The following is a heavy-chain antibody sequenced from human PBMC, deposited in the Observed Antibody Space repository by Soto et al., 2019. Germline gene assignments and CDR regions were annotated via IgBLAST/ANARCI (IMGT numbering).Heavy chain of an antibody. Sequence: GGSLRLSCAASGFTFSSYGIHWVRQAPGKGLEWVAVISYDGSNEYYSDSVKGRFTISRDNSKNTLYLQMNSLRVEDTAVYYCAKVTTFRGSSYQGMDVWGQGTTVTVSS. D-gene: IGHD3-10*01. J-gene: IGHJ6*02. CDR3: AKVTTFRGSSYQGMDV. CDR1: GFTFSSYG. CDR2: ISYDGSNE. V-gene: IGHV3-30*18.